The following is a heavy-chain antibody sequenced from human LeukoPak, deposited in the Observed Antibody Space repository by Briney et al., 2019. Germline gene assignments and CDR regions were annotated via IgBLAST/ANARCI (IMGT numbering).Heavy chain of an antibody. CDR3: ARDHEVESYCGSGPSDI. D-gene: IGHD3-10*01. CDR1: GGSISSHY. V-gene: IGHV4-4*07. J-gene: IGHJ3*02. CDR2: IYTSGST. Sequence: SETLTLPCTVSGGSISSHYWSWIRQPAGKGLEWIGRIYTSGSTNYNPSLKSRVTMSVDTSKNQYSLKLSSVTAADTAVYYCARDHEVESYCGSGPSDIWGQGTMVTVS.